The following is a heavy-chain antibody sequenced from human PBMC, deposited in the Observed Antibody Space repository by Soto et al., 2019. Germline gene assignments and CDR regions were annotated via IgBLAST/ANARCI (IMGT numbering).Heavy chain of an antibody. Sequence: ASVKVSCRASGYTFTGYYMHWVRQAPGQGLEWMGWINPNSGGTNYAQKFQGRVTMTRDTSISTAYMELSRLRSDDTAVYYCARANDFWSGYYPSYPYYYGMDVRGQGTTVTVSS. V-gene: IGHV1-2*02. CDR2: INPNSGGT. CDR3: ARANDFWSGYYPSYPYYYGMDV. J-gene: IGHJ6*02. D-gene: IGHD3-3*01. CDR1: GYTFTGYY.